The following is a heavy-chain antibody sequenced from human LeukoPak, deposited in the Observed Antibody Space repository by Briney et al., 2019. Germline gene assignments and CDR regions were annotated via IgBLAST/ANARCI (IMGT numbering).Heavy chain of an antibody. CDR2: IYYSGST. J-gene: IGHJ5*02. Sequence: KASETLSLTCTVSGGSISSSSYYWGWIRQPPGKGLEWIGRIYYSGSTYYNPSLKSRVTISVDRSKNQFSLKLSSVTAADTAVYYCARDTHYGDYRFGYNWFDPWGQGTLVTVSS. CDR3: ARDTHYGDYRFGYNWFDP. CDR1: GGSISSSSYY. D-gene: IGHD4-17*01. V-gene: IGHV4-39*07.